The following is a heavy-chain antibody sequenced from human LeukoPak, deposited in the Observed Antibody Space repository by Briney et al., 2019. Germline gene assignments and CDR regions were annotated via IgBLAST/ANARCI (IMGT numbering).Heavy chain of an antibody. V-gene: IGHV3-7*01. Sequence: PGGSLRLSCAASGFTFSSYWMSWVRQAPGKGLEWVVNIKQDGSEKYYVDSVKGRFTISRDNAKNSLYLQMNSLRAEDTAVYYCARDAEVVPAAIDYFDYWGQGTLVTVSS. CDR3: ARDAEVVPAAIDYFDY. J-gene: IGHJ4*02. CDR2: IKQDGSEK. CDR1: GFTFSSYW. D-gene: IGHD2-2*02.